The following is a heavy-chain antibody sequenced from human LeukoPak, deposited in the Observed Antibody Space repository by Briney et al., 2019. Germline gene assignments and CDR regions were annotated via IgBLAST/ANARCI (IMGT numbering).Heavy chain of an antibody. Sequence: PGGSLRLSCAASGFTVSNNYMTWVRQAPGKGLEWVSLIYSAGSTYYADSVKGRFTISRDNSKNTVYLQMNSLRAEDTAVYYCARGIYGPSPFDYWGQGTLVTVSS. CDR1: GFTVSNNY. CDR2: IYSAGST. CDR3: ARGIYGPSPFDY. J-gene: IGHJ4*02. V-gene: IGHV3-66*01. D-gene: IGHD2/OR15-2a*01.